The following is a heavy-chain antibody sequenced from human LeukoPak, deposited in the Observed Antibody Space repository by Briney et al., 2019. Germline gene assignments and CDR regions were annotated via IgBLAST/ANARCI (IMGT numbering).Heavy chain of an antibody. J-gene: IGHJ5*02. CDR1: GGSISSSSYY. CDR2: IYYSGGT. V-gene: IGHV4-39*07. CDR3: ARGRITGTTRWFDP. Sequence: PSETLSLTCTVSGGSISSSSYYRGWIRQPPGKGLEWIGSIYYSGGTYYNPSLKSRVTISVDTSKNQFSLKLSSVTAADTAVYYCARGRITGTTRWFDPWGQGTLVTVSS. D-gene: IGHD1-7*01.